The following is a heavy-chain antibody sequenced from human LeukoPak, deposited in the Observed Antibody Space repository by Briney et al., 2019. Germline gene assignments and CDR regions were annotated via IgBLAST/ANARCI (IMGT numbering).Heavy chain of an antibody. CDR1: GFTFSKYW. D-gene: IGHD6-19*01. Sequence: PGGSLRLSCAASGFTFSKYWMLWVRQAPGKGLESVSRINTDGTVTTYADSVKGRFTVSRDNADNTMFLQMNMVRDEDTAVYYCATKQWLAPPPDSWGEGTTVTVSS. CDR3: ATKQWLAPPPDS. V-gene: IGHV3-74*01. J-gene: IGHJ6*02. CDR2: INTDGTVT.